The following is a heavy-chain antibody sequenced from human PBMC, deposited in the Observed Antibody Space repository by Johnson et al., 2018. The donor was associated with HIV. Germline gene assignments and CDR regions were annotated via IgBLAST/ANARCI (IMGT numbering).Heavy chain of an antibody. CDR1: GFSFSNYA. Sequence: QVQLVESGGGVVQPGRSLRLSCAASGFSFSNYAMDWVRQAPGKGLEWVAFVSSDGSNKNYADSVKGRFTISRDNSKNTVYLQMNSLRVEDPAVYYCARARMAVAVFQAFDIWGQGTVVTVSS. J-gene: IGHJ3*02. CDR3: ARARMAVAVFQAFDI. V-gene: IGHV3-30*03. CDR2: VSSDGSNK. D-gene: IGHD6-19*01.